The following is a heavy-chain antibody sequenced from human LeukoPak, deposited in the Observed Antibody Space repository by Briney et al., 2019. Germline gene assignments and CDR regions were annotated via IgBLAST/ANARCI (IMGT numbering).Heavy chain of an antibody. D-gene: IGHD3-9*01. Sequence: GASVKVSCKASGGXFSSYAISWVRQAPGQGLEWMGGIIPIFGTANYAQKFQGRVTITADESTSTAYMELSSLRSEDTAVYYCARDGRDILTGPFGHWGQGSLVTVSS. J-gene: IGHJ4*02. CDR3: ARDGRDILTGPFGH. V-gene: IGHV1-69*13. CDR1: GGXFSSYA. CDR2: IIPIFGTA.